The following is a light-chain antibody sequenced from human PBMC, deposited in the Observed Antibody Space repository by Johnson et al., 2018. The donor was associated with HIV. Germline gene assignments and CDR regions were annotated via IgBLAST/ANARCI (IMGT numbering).Light chain of an antibody. CDR3: GTWDSSLSAGV. CDR1: SSNIGNNY. Sequence: QSVLTQPPSVSAAPGQKVTISCSGSSSNIGNNYVSWYQQLPGTAPKLLIYENNKRPSGIPDRFSGSKSGTSATLGITALQTGDEADYYCGTWDSSLSAGVFGTGTKVTVL. V-gene: IGLV1-51*02. CDR2: ENN. J-gene: IGLJ1*01.